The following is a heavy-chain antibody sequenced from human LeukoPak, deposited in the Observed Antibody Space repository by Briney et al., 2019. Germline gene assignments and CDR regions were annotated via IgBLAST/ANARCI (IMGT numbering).Heavy chain of an antibody. J-gene: IGHJ4*02. CDR1: GFTVSSNY. D-gene: IGHD3-9*01. CDR3: AREDYDILTGYSYYFDY. CDR2: IYSGGST. V-gene: IGHV3-53*01. Sequence: GGSLRLSCAASGFTVSSNYMSWVRQAPGKGLEWVSIIYSGGSTFYADSVKGRFTISRDNAKNTLYLQMNSLRVEDTAVYYCAREDYDILTGYSYYFDYWGQGTLVTVSS.